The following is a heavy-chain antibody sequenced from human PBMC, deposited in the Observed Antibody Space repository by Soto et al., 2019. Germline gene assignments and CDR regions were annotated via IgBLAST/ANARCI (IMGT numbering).Heavy chain of an antibody. Sequence: QVQLQESGPGLVQPSGTLSLTCAVSGDSITGDEWWSWVRQPPGKGLEWIGEIHHSGATNYNPSRKGRVTISIDKSKNQSSLKLTSVTAADAAMFYCATQGFYRMGVWGRGTTVTVSS. J-gene: IGHJ6*02. CDR3: ATQGFYRMGV. V-gene: IGHV4-4*02. CDR2: IHHSGAT. CDR1: GDSITGDEW.